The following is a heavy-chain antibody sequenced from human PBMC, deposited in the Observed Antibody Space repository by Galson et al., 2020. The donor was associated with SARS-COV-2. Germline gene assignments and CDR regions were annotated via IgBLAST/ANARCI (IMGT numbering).Heavy chain of an antibody. V-gene: IGHV3-23*01. CDR1: GFTFSSYA. Sequence: GGSLRLSCAASGFTFSSYAMSWVRQAPGKGLEWVSAISGSGGSTYYADSVKGRFTISRDNSKNTLYLQMNSLRAEDTAVYYCAKGIYVEMATIVGAFDIWGQGTMVTVSS. CDR2: ISGSGGST. D-gene: IGHD5-12*01. CDR3: AKGIYVEMATIVGAFDI. J-gene: IGHJ3*02.